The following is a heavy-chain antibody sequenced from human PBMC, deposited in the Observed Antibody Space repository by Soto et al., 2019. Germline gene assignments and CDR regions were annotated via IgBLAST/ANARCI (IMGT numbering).Heavy chain of an antibody. CDR3: ARARFCSSGSCHYDP. CDR2: MNPNSGNT. V-gene: IGHV1-8*01. CDR1: GYTFSSYE. D-gene: IGHD2-15*01. J-gene: IGHJ5*02. Sequence: ASVKVSCKASGYTFSSYEINWVRQATGQGLEWMGWMNPNSGNTGYAQKFQGRVTMTRNTSITTAYMELSSLRSEDTAVYYRARARFCSSGSCHYDPWGQGTLVTVSS.